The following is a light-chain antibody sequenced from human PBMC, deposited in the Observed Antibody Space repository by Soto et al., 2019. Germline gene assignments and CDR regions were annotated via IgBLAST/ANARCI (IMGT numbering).Light chain of an antibody. J-gene: IGKJ1*01. CDR1: QTISSW. CDR3: LQDYSYPRT. Sequence: IHMTQSPSTLSGSVGDRVTITCRASQTISSWLAWYQQKPGKAPELLIYAASSLQTGVPSRFSGSGSGTDFTLTISSLQPEDFATYYCLQDYSYPRTFGQGTKVDIK. V-gene: IGKV1-6*01. CDR2: AAS.